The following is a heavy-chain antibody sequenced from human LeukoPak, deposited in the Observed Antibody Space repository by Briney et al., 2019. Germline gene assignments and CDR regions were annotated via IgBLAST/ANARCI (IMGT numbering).Heavy chain of an antibody. V-gene: IGHV4-34*01. J-gene: IGHJ4*02. CDR3: ARIQQLVRGQPPAKDC. Sequence: PSETLSLTCATYGESFNTFYWGWVRQPPGKGLEWIGEVDHRGKTSSNPSLKSRVIMSVDTSKTQFSLNLKSVTAADTAVYYCARIQQLVRGQPPAKDCWGQGTLVTVSS. CDR1: GESFNTFY. CDR2: VDHRGKT. D-gene: IGHD3-10*01.